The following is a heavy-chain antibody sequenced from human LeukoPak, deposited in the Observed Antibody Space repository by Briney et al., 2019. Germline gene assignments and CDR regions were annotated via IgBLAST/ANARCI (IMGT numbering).Heavy chain of an antibody. CDR2: IFDDGSSE. D-gene: IGHD2-2*02. V-gene: IGHV3-33*01. Sequence: PGRSLRLSCAASGFTFSSYGMHWVRQAPGKGLEWVAVIFDDGSSEYYADSVKGRFTISRDDSKNTPYVQMNSLRAEDTAVYYCARAHGDCSSTSCYMDFDFWGQGTLVTVSS. CDR3: ARAHGDCSSTSCYMDFDF. CDR1: GFTFSSYG. J-gene: IGHJ4*02.